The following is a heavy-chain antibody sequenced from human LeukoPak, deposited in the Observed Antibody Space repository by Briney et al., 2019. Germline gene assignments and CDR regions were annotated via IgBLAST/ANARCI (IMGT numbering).Heavy chain of an antibody. CDR2: IDTGGSST. Sequence: GGSLRLSCAVSGFSFSQYPMDWVRQAPGKGLMWVSRIDTGGSSTYYADSVKGRFTISRDNAKNTLYLQMNSLRAEDTAVYYCARPAGAVPDEYWGQRILVTVSS. D-gene: IGHD6-19*01. J-gene: IGHJ4*02. CDR1: GFSFSQYP. V-gene: IGHV3-74*01. CDR3: ARPAGAVPDEY.